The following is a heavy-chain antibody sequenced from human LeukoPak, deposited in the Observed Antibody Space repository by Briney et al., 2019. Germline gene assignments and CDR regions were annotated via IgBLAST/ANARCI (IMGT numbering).Heavy chain of an antibody. CDR1: GFTFSNAW. J-gene: IGHJ4*02. Sequence: GSLRLSCAASGFTFSNAWINWVRQAPGKGLEWIGEINHSGSTNYNPSLKSRVTISVDTSKNQFSLKLSSVTAADTAVYYCASRGYSGYEPFDYWGQGTLVTVSS. CDR2: INHSGST. V-gene: IGHV4-34*01. D-gene: IGHD5-12*01. CDR3: ASRGYSGYEPFDY.